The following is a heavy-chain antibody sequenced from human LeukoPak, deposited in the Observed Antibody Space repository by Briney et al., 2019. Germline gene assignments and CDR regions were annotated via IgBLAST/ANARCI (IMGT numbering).Heavy chain of an antibody. J-gene: IGHJ3*02. CDR3: ARVSSVNDAFDI. Sequence: GGSLRLSCAASGFTFSSYSMNWVRQAPGKRLEWVSSISSSSSYIYYADSVKGRFTISRDNAKNSLYLQTNSLRAEDTAVYYCARVSSVNDAFDIWGQGTMVTVSS. CDR1: GFTFSSYS. V-gene: IGHV3-21*01. CDR2: ISSSSSYI.